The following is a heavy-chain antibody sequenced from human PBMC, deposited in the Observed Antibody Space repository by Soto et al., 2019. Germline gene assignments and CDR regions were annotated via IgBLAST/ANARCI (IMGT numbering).Heavy chain of an antibody. CDR2: ISGSGGST. D-gene: IGHD3-22*01. J-gene: IGHJ4*02. Sequence: EVQLLESGGGLVQPGGSLRLSCAASGFTFSSYAMSWVRQAPGKGLEWVSAISGSGGSTYYADSVKGRFTISRDNSKNTLYLQMNSLRAEDTAVYYCAKDDVGTYYYDSSGYYTTGADYWGQGTLVTVSS. CDR1: GFTFSSYA. V-gene: IGHV3-23*01. CDR3: AKDDVGTYYYDSSGYYTTGADY.